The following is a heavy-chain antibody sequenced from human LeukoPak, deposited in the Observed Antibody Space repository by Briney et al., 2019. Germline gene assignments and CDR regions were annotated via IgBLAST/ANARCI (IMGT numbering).Heavy chain of an antibody. Sequence: GGSLRLSCAASGFTFSSYAMSWVRQAPGKGLEWVSAISGSGGSTYYADSVRGRFTISRDNSKNTLYLQMNSLRAEDTAVYYCATEMVRGVIKNWGQGTLVTVSS. CDR3: ATEMVRGVIKN. CDR1: GFTFSSYA. J-gene: IGHJ4*02. CDR2: ISGSGGST. V-gene: IGHV3-23*01. D-gene: IGHD3-10*01.